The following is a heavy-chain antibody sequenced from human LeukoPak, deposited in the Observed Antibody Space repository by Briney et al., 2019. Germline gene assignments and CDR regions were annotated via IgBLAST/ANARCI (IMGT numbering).Heavy chain of an antibody. CDR1: GFSVSGYW. V-gene: IGHV3-7*01. J-gene: IGHJ4*02. CDR3: VRLWDNSGFFGY. Sequence: PGGSLRLSCAVSGFSVSGYWMTWVRQAPGKGLEWVANIQKDGSEKHYVASVEGRFTISRDNAENSLFLQLNSLRADDTAVYYCVRLWDNSGFFGYWGQGALVTVSS. D-gene: IGHD3-22*01. CDR2: IQKDGSEK.